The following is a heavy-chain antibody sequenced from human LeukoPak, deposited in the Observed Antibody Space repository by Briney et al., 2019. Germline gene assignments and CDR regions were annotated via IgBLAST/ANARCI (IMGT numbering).Heavy chain of an antibody. Sequence: PSETLSLTCTVSGGSISSYYWSWIRQPPGKGLEWIGYIYTSGSTNYNPSLKSRVTISVDTSKNQLSLKLSSVTAADTAVYYCARRIVGATNYYYYYYMDVWGKGTTVTVSS. D-gene: IGHD1-26*01. CDR2: IYTSGST. CDR1: GGSISSYY. V-gene: IGHV4-4*09. J-gene: IGHJ6*03. CDR3: ARRIVGATNYYYYYYMDV.